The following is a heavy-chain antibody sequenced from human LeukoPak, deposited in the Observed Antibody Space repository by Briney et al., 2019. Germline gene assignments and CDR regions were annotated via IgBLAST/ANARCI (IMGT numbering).Heavy chain of an antibody. CDR2: MYHGDSET. D-gene: IGHD6-19*01. J-gene: IGHJ4*02. V-gene: IGHV5-51*01. CDR1: GYRFTNYW. CDR3: VRHEGSISGWPFDY. Sequence: KGGESLKISCKGSGYRFTNYWIGWVRQMPGKGLEWMGIMYHGDSETRYSPSFRGQVTISADKSISTGYLQWSSLKASDTAMYYCVRHEGSISGWPFDYWGQGTLVTVSS.